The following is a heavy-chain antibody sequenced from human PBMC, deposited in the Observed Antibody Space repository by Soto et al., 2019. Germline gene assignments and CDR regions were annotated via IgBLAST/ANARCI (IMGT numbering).Heavy chain of an antibody. CDR3: ARARGISFGYNYFDH. D-gene: IGHD5-18*01. Sequence: GASVNVSCKASGYTFSSYHMHWVRQAPGQGLEWMGVINPFYGETRYAQKFQGRVTMTRDTSTSTVYMELSSLRSEDTAVYYCARARGISFGYNYFDHWGQGTLVTVSS. V-gene: IGHV1-46*01. CDR1: GYTFSSYH. CDR2: INPFYGET. J-gene: IGHJ5*02.